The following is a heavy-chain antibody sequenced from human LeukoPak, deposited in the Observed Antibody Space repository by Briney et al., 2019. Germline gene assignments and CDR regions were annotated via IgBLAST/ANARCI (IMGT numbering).Heavy chain of an antibody. J-gene: IGHJ3*02. Sequence: PGGSLRLSCAASGFTFSSYSMNWVRQAPGKGLEWVSSISSSSSYIYYADSVKGRFTISRDNAKNSLYLQMNSLRAEDMALYYCAKAVYPGVDAFDIWGQGTMVTVSS. CDR1: GFTFSSYS. CDR2: ISSSSSYI. V-gene: IGHV3-21*04. CDR3: AKAVYPGVDAFDI. D-gene: IGHD1-14*01.